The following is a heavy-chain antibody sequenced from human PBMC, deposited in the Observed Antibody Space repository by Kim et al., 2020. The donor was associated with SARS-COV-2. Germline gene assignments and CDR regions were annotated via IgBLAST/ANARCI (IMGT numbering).Heavy chain of an antibody. D-gene: IGHD3-22*01. CDR1: GFTFSTSG. J-gene: IGHJ4*02. Sequence: GALRLSCATSGFTFSTSGMSWVRQAPGKGLEWVSHINGGRTYYADSVKGRFTIYGDSFKNTLYLQMNSLRGEDTAIYYCARSRGFLKFDCWGQGTLVTVSS. V-gene: IGHV3-23*01. CDR3: ARSRGFLKFDC. CDR2: INGGRT.